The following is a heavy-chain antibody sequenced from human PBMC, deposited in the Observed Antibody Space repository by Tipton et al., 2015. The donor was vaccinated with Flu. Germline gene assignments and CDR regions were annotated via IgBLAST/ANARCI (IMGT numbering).Heavy chain of an antibody. CDR2: INEDGSEK. CDR1: GFTFSVYW. V-gene: IGHV3-7*01. J-gene: IGHJ4*02. CDR3: ATWNGRDN. D-gene: IGHD1-1*01. Sequence: SLRLSCAASGFTFSVYWMTWVRQGPGKGLEWVANINEDGSEKNYMDSVKGRFTISRDNAKNSLSLQMSSLRVEDTAMYYCATWNGRDNWGQGTLVTVSS.